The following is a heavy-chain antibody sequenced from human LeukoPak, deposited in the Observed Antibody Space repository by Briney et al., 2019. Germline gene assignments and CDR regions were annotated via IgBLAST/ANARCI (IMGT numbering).Heavy chain of an antibody. Sequence: SETLSLTCTVSGYSISSCYYWAWIRQPPGKGLEWIGSIYHSGSTYYNPSLKSRVTISVDTSKNRFSLKLSSVTAADTAVYYCARVHYGYPYYFDYWGQGTLVTVSS. CDR2: IYHSGST. D-gene: IGHD5-18*01. CDR3: ARVHYGYPYYFDY. J-gene: IGHJ4*02. CDR1: GYSISSCYY. V-gene: IGHV4-38-2*02.